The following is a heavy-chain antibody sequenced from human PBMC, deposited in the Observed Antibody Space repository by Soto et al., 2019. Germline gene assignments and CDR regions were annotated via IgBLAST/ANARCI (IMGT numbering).Heavy chain of an antibody. CDR3: ARAYYDFWSGSLYWYFDL. V-gene: IGHV4-59*01. CDR2: IYDSGST. D-gene: IGHD3-3*01. Sequence: QVQLQESGPGLVKPSETLSLTCTVSGGSISSYYWSWIRQPPGKGLEWIGYIYDSGSTNYNPSLKSRVTISVATSKNQFSLKLSSVTAADTAVYYCARAYYDFWSGSLYWYFDLWGRGTLVTVSS. J-gene: IGHJ2*01. CDR1: GGSISSYY.